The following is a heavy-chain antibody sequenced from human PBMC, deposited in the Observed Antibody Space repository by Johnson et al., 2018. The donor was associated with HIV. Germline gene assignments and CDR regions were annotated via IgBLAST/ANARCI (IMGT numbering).Heavy chain of an antibody. V-gene: IGHV3-30*04. Sequence: VQLVESGGGVVQPGRSLRLSCAASGFTFSRYAIHWVRQAPGRGLEWVAVISYDGSNKYYADSVKGRFTVSRDNYKNTLYLQMNSLRGEDTAVYYCAKVHSSSSNGFDLWGQGTVVTVSS. CDR1: GFTFSRYA. J-gene: IGHJ3*01. D-gene: IGHD6-6*01. CDR2: ISYDGSNK. CDR3: AKVHSSSSNGFDL.